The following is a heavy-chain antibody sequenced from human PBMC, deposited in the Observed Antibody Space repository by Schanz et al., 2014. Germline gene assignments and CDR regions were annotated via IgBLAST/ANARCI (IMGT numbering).Heavy chain of an antibody. CDR3: AKDVDFWSGYYLDY. J-gene: IGHJ4*02. CDR1: GFTFNNYG. Sequence: QVQVVESGGGVVQPGRSLRLSCVASGFTFNNYGMHWVRQAPGKGLEWVAVISDDGSNHYYPDSVKGRFTISRDNSKNTLYLQMNSLRSEDTAVYYCAKDVDFWSGYYLDYWGQGTLVTVSS. D-gene: IGHD3-3*01. CDR2: ISDDGSNH. V-gene: IGHV3-30*06.